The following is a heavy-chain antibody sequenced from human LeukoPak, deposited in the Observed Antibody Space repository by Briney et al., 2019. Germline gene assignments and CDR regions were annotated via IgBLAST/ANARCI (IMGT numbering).Heavy chain of an antibody. Sequence: GGSLRLSCAASGFTFSSYAMSWVRQAPGKGLEWVSAISGSGGSTYYADSVKGRFTISRDNSKNTLYLQMNGLRAEDTAVYYCAKAPYSSGWYGEYFQHWGQGTLVTVSS. CDR1: GFTFSSYA. J-gene: IGHJ1*01. CDR2: ISGSGGST. CDR3: AKAPYSSGWYGEYFQH. D-gene: IGHD6-19*01. V-gene: IGHV3-23*01.